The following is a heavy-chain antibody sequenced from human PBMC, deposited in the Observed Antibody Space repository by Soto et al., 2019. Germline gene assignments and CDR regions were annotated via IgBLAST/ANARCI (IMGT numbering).Heavy chain of an antibody. D-gene: IGHD3-22*01. CDR1: GFTFSSHV. CDR3: AKGYDSLWWEGY. Sequence: EVQILESGGGLVQPGGSLRLSCVASGFTFSSHVMTWVRQAPGKGLEWVSSINPNGGSTYYAESVKGRFTIYRDNLRNTVFLQMSSLRNEDTAVYYCAKGYDSLWWEGYWGQGTQVIVSS. J-gene: IGHJ4*02. CDR2: INPNGGST. V-gene: IGHV3-23*01.